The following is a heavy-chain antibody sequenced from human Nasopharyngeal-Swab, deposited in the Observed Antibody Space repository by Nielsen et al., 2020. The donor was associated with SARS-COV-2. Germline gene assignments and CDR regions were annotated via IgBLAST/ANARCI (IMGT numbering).Heavy chain of an antibody. D-gene: IGHD5-18*01. V-gene: IGHV3-15*01. J-gene: IGHJ4*02. Sequence: GESLKISCVVSGFTFSDHWMSWVRQAPGKGLEWVGRIKSKTDGGTTDYAAPVKGRFTISRDDSKNTLYLQMNSLKTEDTAVYYCTTDEGWYSYGTTVDYWGQGTLVTVSS. CDR3: TTDEGWYSYGTTVDY. CDR2: IKSKTDGGTT. CDR1: GFTFSDHW.